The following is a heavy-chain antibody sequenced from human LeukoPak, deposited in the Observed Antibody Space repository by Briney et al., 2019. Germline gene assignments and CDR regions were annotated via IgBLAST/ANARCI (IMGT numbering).Heavy chain of an antibody. CDR2: ISWNSGSI. D-gene: IGHD5-18*01. V-gene: IGHV3-9*01. Sequence: PGGSLRLSCAASGFTFDDYAMHWVRQAPGKGLEWVSGISWNSGSIGYADSVKGRFTISRDNAKNSQYLQMNSLRAEDTALYYCAKEMNSPIQLWNYFDYWGQGTLVTVSS. CDR1: GFTFDDYA. CDR3: AKEMNSPIQLWNYFDY. J-gene: IGHJ4*02.